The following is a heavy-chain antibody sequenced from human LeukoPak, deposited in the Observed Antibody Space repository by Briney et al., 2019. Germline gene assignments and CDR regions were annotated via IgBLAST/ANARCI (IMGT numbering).Heavy chain of an antibody. Sequence: GGSLRLSCAASGFTFSSHWMSWVRQAPGKGLEWVANIKQDGSVKYYVDSVKGRFTISRDNAKNPLYLQMNSLRAEDTAVYYCARVAYDSSGYYFQYYFDYWGQGTLVTVSS. CDR3: ARVAYDSSGYYFQYYFDY. J-gene: IGHJ4*02. CDR2: IKQDGSVK. CDR1: GFTFSSHW. D-gene: IGHD3-22*01. V-gene: IGHV3-7*01.